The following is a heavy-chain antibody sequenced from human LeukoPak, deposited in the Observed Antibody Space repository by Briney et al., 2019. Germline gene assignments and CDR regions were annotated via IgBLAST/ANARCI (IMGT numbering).Heavy chain of an antibody. Sequence: SETLSLTCTVSGVSIRGDTYYWGWIRQPPGKGLEWIGNYHIGNTYYNPSLKSRVTISEDTSKNQFYLTLTSMIAADTAIYYCARGQVPAARGYNWFDSWGQGTLVTVSS. CDR1: GVSIRGDTYY. CDR3: ARGQVPAARGYNWFDS. V-gene: IGHV4-39*01. D-gene: IGHD2-2*01. J-gene: IGHJ5*01. CDR2: YHIGNT.